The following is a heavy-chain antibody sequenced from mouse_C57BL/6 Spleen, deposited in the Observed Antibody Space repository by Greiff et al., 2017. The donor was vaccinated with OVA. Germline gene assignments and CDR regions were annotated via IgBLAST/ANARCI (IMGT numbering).Heavy chain of an antibody. CDR2: ISSGSSTI. J-gene: IGHJ3*01. V-gene: IGHV5-17*01. CDR1: GFTFSDYG. CDR3: ARNAVYRFAY. Sequence: EVHLVESGGGLVKPGGSLKLSCAASGFTFSDYGMHWVRQAPEKGLEWVAYISSGSSTIYYADTVKGRFTISRDNAKNTLFLQMTSLRSEDTAMYYCARNAVYRFAYWGQGTLVTVSA.